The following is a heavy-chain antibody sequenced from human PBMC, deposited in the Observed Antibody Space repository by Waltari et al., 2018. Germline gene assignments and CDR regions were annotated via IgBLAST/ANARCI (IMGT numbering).Heavy chain of an antibody. D-gene: IGHD3-10*01. V-gene: IGHV4-61*02. CDR1: GGSISSGSYY. CDR3: ARDRGRYGTKIFDY. CDR2: IYTSGST. J-gene: IGHJ4*02. Sequence: QVQLQESGPGLVKPSQTLSLTCTVSGGSISSGSYYWSWIRQPAGKGLEWIGRIYTSGSTNYNPSLKSRVTISVDTSKNQIYLKLNSVTAADTAVYYCARDRGRYGTKIFDYWGQGTLVTVSS.